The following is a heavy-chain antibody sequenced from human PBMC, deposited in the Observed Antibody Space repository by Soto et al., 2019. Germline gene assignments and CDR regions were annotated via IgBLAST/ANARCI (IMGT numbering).Heavy chain of an antibody. Sequence: LRLSYAASGLDFSIYDMNWVRQAPGKGLEWVSYISSSGRIIHYADSLKGRFTISRDNAKNSLYLQMNSLRAEDTALYYCAKSGLEWFKFYGMEVWGQGTTVTVSS. CDR2: ISSSGRII. J-gene: IGHJ6*01. CDR1: GLDFSIYD. V-gene: IGHV3-48*03. D-gene: IGHD3-10*01. CDR3: AKSGLEWFKFYGMEV.